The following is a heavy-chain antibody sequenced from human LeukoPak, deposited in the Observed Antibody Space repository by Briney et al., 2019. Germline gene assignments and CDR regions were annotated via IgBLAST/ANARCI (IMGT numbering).Heavy chain of an antibody. CDR3: AKDRYCSSPSCWNFDS. D-gene: IGHD2-2*01. J-gene: IGHJ4*02. Sequence: GASVKVSCKASGYTFTSYYMHWVRQAPGQGLEWMGIINPSGGSTSYAQKFQGRVTMTRDMSTSTVYMELSSLRSEDTAVYYCAKDRYCSSPSCWNFDSWGQGTLVTVSS. V-gene: IGHV1-46*01. CDR1: GYTFTSYY. CDR2: INPSGGST.